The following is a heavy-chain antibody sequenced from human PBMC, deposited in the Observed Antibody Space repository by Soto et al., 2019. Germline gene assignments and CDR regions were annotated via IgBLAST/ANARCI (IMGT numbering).Heavy chain of an antibody. CDR2: ISYDGSNK. CDR1: GFTFSSYG. Sequence: QVQLVESGGGVVQPGRSLRLSCAASGFTFSSYGMHWVRQAPGTGLEWVAVISYDGSNKYYADSVQGRFTISRDNSKNTLYLQMNSLRAEDTAVYYCAKGCSDGDYVAYWGQGALVTVSS. CDR3: AKGCSDGDYVAY. V-gene: IGHV3-30*18. D-gene: IGHD3-10*02. J-gene: IGHJ4*02.